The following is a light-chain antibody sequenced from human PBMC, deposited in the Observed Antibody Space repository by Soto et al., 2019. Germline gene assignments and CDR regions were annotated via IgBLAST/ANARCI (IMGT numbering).Light chain of an antibody. CDR2: EVS. CDR3: SSYTSSSIDYV. V-gene: IGLV2-14*01. J-gene: IGLJ1*01. Sequence: QSALTQPASVSGSPGQSITIYCTGTSSDVGGYNYVSWYQQHPGKAPKLMIYEVSNRPSGVSNRFSGSKSGNTASLTISGLQAEDEADYCCSSYTSSSIDYVFGTGTKVTVL. CDR1: SSDVGGYNY.